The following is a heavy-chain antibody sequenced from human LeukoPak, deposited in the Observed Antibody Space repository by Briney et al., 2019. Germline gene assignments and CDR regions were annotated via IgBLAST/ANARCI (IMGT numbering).Heavy chain of an antibody. J-gene: IGHJ6*02. CDR1: GFTFSSYG. Sequence: GGSLRLSCAASGFTFSSYGMHWVRQAPGKGLEWVAVISYDGSNKYYADSVKGRFTISRDNSKNTLYLQMNSLRAEDTAVYYCAKAGRYSGSGSYSGMDVWGQGTPVTVSS. CDR3: AKAGRYSGSGSYSGMDV. V-gene: IGHV3-30*18. CDR2: ISYDGSNK. D-gene: IGHD5-12*01.